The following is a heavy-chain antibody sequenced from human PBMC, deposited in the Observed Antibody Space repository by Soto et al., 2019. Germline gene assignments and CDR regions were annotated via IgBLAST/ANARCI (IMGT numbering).Heavy chain of an antibody. CDR1: GFAFSSYG. Sequence: GGSLILSCAASGFAFSSYGMHWVRQAPGTGLEWVAVISYDGSLQYYADSVKGRLTISRDNSKNMVLLQMSSLRAEDTAVYYCARDPYYYGSGSYYPPGYWGQGTLVTVSS. V-gene: IGHV3-30*03. J-gene: IGHJ4*02. CDR3: ARDPYYYGSGSYYPPGY. D-gene: IGHD3-10*01. CDR2: ISYDGSLQ.